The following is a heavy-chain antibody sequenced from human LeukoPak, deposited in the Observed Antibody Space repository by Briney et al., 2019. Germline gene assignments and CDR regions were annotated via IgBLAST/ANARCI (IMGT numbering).Heavy chain of an antibody. CDR2: VHLDGRT. CDR3: AREGGFYRPLDY. V-gene: IGHV4-4*02. Sequence: SETLSLTCDVSGGSVTSTNWWTWVRQPPGKGLEWIGEVHLDGRTNFNPSLKSRLTMSVDLSENHVSLKLTSVTAADTAVYYCAREGGFYRPLDYSGQGTLVTVSS. CDR1: GGSVTSTNW. D-gene: IGHD6-25*01. J-gene: IGHJ4*02.